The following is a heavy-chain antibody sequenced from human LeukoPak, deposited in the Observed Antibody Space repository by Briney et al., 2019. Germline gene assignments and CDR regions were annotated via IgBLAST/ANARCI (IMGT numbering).Heavy chain of an antibody. D-gene: IGHD6-6*01. Sequence: PSETLSLTCTVSGGSISSGDYYWSWIRQPPGKGLEWIGYIYYSGSTYYNPSLKSRVTISVDTSKNQFSLKLSSVTAADTAVYYCARYDSLGSSSRALDYWGQGTLVTVSS. CDR1: GGSISSGDYY. CDR3: ARYDSLGSSSRALDY. CDR2: IYYSGST. V-gene: IGHV4-30-4*02. J-gene: IGHJ4*02.